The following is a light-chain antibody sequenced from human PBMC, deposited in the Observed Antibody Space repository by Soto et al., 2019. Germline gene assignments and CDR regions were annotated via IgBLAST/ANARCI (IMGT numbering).Light chain of an antibody. Sequence: SCITSQSVSSNLAWYQQKPGQAPRLLIYGASTRATGIPARFSGSGSGTEFNLTIICLLSVAAAAYFCQLYINWPPRTLGRGTKVDIK. CDR2: GAS. CDR3: QLYINWPPRT. V-gene: IGKV3-15*01. CDR1: QSVSSN. J-gene: IGKJ1*01.